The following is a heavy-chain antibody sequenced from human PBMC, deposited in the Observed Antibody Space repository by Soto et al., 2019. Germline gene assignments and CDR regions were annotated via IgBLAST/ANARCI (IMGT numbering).Heavy chain of an antibody. CDR2: INHSGST. Sequence: SETLSLTCAVYGGSFSGYYWSWIRQPPGKGLEWIGEINHSGSTNYNPSLKSRVTISVDTSKNQFSLKLSSVTAADTAVYYCAGRWIQLWFKDYWGQGTLVTVSS. J-gene: IGHJ4*02. V-gene: IGHV4-34*01. CDR3: AGRWIQLWFKDY. D-gene: IGHD5-18*01. CDR1: GGSFSGYY.